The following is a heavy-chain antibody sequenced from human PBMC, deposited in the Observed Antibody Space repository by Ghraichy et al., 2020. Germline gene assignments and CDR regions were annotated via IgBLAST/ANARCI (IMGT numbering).Heavy chain of an antibody. D-gene: IGHD2-2*01. CDR2: IYYSGST. CDR3: ARAYCSSTSCPYYYYYMDV. Sequence: SETLSLTCTVSGGSISSYYWSWIRQPPGKGLEWIGYIYYSGSTNYNPSLKSRVTISVDTSKNQFSLKLSSVTAADTAVYYCARAYCSSTSCPYYYYYMDVWGKGTTVTVSS. J-gene: IGHJ6*03. V-gene: IGHV4-59*08. CDR1: GGSISSYY.